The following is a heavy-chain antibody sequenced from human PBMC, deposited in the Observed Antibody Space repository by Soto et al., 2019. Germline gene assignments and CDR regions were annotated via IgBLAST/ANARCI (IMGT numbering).Heavy chain of an antibody. Sequence: GGSLRLSCAASGFTFSSYAMSWVRQAPGKGLEWVSAISGSGGSTYYADSVKGRFTISRDNSKNTLYLQMNSLRAEDTAVYYCAKKQYDFWSGDWLAPMDYWGQGTLVTVSS. CDR1: GFTFSSYA. J-gene: IGHJ4*02. V-gene: IGHV3-23*01. CDR3: AKKQYDFWSGDWLAPMDY. D-gene: IGHD3-3*01. CDR2: ISGSGGST.